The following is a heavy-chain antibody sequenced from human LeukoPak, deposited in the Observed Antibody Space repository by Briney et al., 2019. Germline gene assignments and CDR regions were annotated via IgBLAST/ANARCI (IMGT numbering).Heavy chain of an antibody. CDR2: IYYSGST. CDR3: ARAAGGYCSGGSCSLYYYYGMDV. D-gene: IGHD2-15*01. CDR1: GGSISSSSYY. V-gene: IGHV4-39*07. Sequence: SETLSLTCTVSGGSISSSSYYWGWIRQPPGKGLEWVGSIYYSGSTYYNPSLKSRVTISVDTSKNQFSLKLSSVTAADTAVYYCARAAGGYCSGGSCSLYYYYGMDVWGQGTTVTVSS. J-gene: IGHJ6*02.